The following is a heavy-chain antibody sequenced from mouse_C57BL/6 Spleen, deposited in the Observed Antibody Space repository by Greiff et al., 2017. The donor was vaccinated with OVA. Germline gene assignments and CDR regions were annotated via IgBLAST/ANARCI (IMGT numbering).Heavy chain of an antibody. CDR2: INPGSGGT. CDR3: ARSNDGYYAAWFAY. J-gene: IGHJ3*01. D-gene: IGHD2-3*01. Sequence: QVQLKQSGAELVRPGTSVKVSCKASGYAFTNYLIEWVKQRPGQGLEWIGVINPGSGGTNYNEKFKGKATLTADKSSSTAYMQLSSLTSEDSAVYFCARSNDGYYAAWFAYWGQGTLVTVSA. V-gene: IGHV1-54*01. CDR1: GYAFTNYL.